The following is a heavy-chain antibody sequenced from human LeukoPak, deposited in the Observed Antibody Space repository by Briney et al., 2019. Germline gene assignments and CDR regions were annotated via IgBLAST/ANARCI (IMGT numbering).Heavy chain of an antibody. CDR1: GGSISSSSYY. V-gene: IGHV4-39*07. CDR3: ARALYYYDSSGYYDGAYDAFDI. J-gene: IGHJ3*02. Sequence: SETLSLTCTVSGGSISSSSYYWGWIRQPPGEGLEWIGEINHSGSTNYNPSLKSRVTISVDTSKNQFSLKLSSVTAADTAVYYCARALYYYDSSGYYDGAYDAFDIWGQGTMVTVSS. CDR2: INHSGST. D-gene: IGHD3-22*01.